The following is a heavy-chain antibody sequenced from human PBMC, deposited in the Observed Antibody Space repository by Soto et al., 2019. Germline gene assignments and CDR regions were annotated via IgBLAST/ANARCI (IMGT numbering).Heavy chain of an antibody. J-gene: IGHJ4*02. CDR2: INGGGSSA. D-gene: IGHD5-12*01. CDR1: GFSFSIFW. CDR3: TRGGGYSGYDPFDY. Sequence: EVQLVESGGDLVQPGGSLRLSCAASGFSFSIFWMHWVRQAPGKGLVWVSSINGGGSSADYADSVKGRFTLSRDNAKNTVYLQMNSLRAEDTAVYYCTRGGGYSGYDPFDYWGQGTLVTVSS. V-gene: IGHV3-74*01.